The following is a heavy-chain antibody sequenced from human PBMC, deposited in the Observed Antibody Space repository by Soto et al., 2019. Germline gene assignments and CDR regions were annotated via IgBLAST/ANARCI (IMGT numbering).Heavy chain of an antibody. Sequence: TSETLSLTCAVYGGSFSGYYWSWIRQPPGKGLEWIGEINHSGSTNYNPSLKSRVTISVDTSKNQFSLKLSSVTAADTAVYYCARGPTYYDFWSGLKGWFDPWGQGTLVTVS. D-gene: IGHD3-3*01. J-gene: IGHJ5*02. V-gene: IGHV4-34*01. CDR2: INHSGST. CDR1: GGSFSGYY. CDR3: ARGPTYYDFWSGLKGWFDP.